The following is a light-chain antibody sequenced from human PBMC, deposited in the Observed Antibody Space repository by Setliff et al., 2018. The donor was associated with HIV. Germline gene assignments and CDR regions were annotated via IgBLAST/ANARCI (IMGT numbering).Light chain of an antibody. V-gene: IGLV2-14*01. Sequence: QSALTQPASVSGSPGQSITISCTGTTSDVGGYNYVSWYQHHPGKAPKVLIYEVTYRPSGVSDRFSGSKSGNTASLTISGLQAEDEADYYCCSNTGSNTYVFGSGTKV. CDR2: EVT. J-gene: IGLJ1*01. CDR1: TSDVGGYNY. CDR3: CSNTGSNTYV.